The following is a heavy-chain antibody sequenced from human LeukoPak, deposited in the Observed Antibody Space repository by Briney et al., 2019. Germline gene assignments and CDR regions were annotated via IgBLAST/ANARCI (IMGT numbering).Heavy chain of an antibody. CDR3: ARDRDYDFSVWFDP. CDR2: ISGSGGST. D-gene: IGHD3-3*01. V-gene: IGHV3-23*01. J-gene: IGHJ5*02. Sequence: GGSLRLSCAASGFTFSSYAMSWVRQAPGKGLEWVSAISGSGGSTYYADSVKGRFTISRDNAKNSLYLQMNSLRAEDTAVYYCARDRDYDFSVWFDPWGQGTLVTVSS. CDR1: GFTFSSYA.